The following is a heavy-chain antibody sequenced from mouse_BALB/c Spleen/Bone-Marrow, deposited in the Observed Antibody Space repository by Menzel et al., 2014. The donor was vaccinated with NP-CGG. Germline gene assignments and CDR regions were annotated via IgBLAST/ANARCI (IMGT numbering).Heavy chain of an antibody. CDR1: GFNIKDTY. CDR3: ARYYYGFYLDY. J-gene: IGHJ2*01. CDR2: IDPANGNT. V-gene: IGHV14-3*02. D-gene: IGHD1-1*01. Sequence: VQLQQPGAELVKPGASVKLSCTASGFNIKDTYMHWVKQRPEQGLEWIGRIDPANGNTKYDLKFQGKATITADTSSNTAYLQLSSLTSEDTAVYYCARYYYGFYLDYWGQGTTLTVSS.